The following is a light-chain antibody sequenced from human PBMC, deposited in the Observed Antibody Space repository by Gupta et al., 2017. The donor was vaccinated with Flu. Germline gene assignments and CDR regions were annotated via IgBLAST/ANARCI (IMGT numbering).Light chain of an antibody. CDR3: CSHAGSIWV. Sequence: QSALTQPASVSGSPGQSITISCIVTSSDVGSYNLVSWYQQHPGKAPKLMIYEGTKRPSGVSNRFSGSKSGNTASLTISGLQAEDEADYYCCSHAGSIWVFGGGTKLTVL. J-gene: IGLJ3*02. V-gene: IGLV2-23*01. CDR1: SSDVGSYNL. CDR2: EGT.